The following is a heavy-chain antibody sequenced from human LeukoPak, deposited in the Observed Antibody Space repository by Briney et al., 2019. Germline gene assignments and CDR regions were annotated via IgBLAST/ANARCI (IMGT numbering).Heavy chain of an antibody. CDR2: ISWNSGSI. D-gene: IGHD2-2*01. CDR3: AKDMGYCSSTSCNDAFDI. CDR1: GFTFDDYA. Sequence: PGGSLRLSCAASGFTFDDYAMHWVRQAPGKGLEWVSGISWNSGSIGYADSVKGRFTISRDNAKNSLYLQMNSLRAEGTALYYCAKDMGYCSSTSCNDAFDIWGQGTMVTVSS. J-gene: IGHJ3*02. V-gene: IGHV3-9*01.